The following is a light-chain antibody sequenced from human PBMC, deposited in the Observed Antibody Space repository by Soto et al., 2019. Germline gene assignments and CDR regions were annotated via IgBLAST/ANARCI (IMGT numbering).Light chain of an antibody. CDR1: QSVSSY. CDR3: QQRSNWPPWT. Sequence: SQSPATLSLSTGERATLSCRASQSVSSYLAWYQQKPGQAPRLLIYDASNRATGIPARFSGSGSGTDFTLTISSLEPEDFAVYYCQQRSNWPPWTFGQGTKVDI. J-gene: IGKJ1*01. V-gene: IGKV3-11*01. CDR2: DAS.